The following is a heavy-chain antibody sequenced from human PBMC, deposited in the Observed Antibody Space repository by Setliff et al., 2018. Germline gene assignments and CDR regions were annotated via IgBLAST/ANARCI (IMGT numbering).Heavy chain of an antibody. V-gene: IGHV3-48*02. CDR1: GFTFSSYN. J-gene: IGHJ4*02. CDR2: ISSSSSTI. D-gene: IGHD3-3*01. CDR3: TRGRGGPNTVFVISY. Sequence: SLRLSCAASGFTFSSYNMNWVRQAPGKGLEWVSYISSSSSTIYYADSVKGRFTISRDNAKNSLYLQMNSLRDEDTAVYYCTRGRGGPNTVFVISYWGQGTLVTVSS.